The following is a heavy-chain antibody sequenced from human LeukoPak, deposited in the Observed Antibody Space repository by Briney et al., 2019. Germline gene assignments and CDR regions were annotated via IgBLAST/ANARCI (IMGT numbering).Heavy chain of an antibody. CDR2: FSGSGGNT. Sequence: GGSLRLSCAASGFTFDDYAMGWVRQAPGKGLEWVSAFSGSGGNTYYADSVKGRFTISRDNSKNTLYLQMNSLRAEDTAVYYCARSGLSRFGFWGQGTLVTVSS. CDR3: ARSGLSRFGF. V-gene: IGHV3-23*01. D-gene: IGHD2/OR15-2a*01. CDR1: GFTFDDYA. J-gene: IGHJ4*02.